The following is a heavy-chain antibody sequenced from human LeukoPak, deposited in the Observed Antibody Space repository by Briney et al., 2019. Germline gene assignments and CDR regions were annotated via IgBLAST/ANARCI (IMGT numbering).Heavy chain of an antibody. CDR2: ISAYNGNA. CDR1: GYTFTSYG. Sequence: ASVKVSCKASGYTFTSYGISWVRQAPGQGLEWMGWISAYNGNANYAQKLQGRVTMTTDTSTSTAYMELRSLRFDDTAVYYCARDSSGWRNDAFDIWGQGTMVTVSS. V-gene: IGHV1-18*01. CDR3: ARDSSGWRNDAFDI. J-gene: IGHJ3*02. D-gene: IGHD6-19*01.